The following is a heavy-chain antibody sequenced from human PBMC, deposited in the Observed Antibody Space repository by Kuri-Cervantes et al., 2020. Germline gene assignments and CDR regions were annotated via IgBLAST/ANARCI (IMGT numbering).Heavy chain of an antibody. CDR3: ARVTFVGVVIXXGVGHMDV. J-gene: IGHJ6*03. Sequence: ASVKVSCKASGYTFSSYDINWVRQATGQGLEWMGWMNPNSGNTGYAKQFQGRVTMTTDTSTGKAYMQLRSLRSDDTAVYYCARVTFVGVVIXXGVGHMDVWGKGTTVTVSS. CDR2: MNPNSGNT. D-gene: IGHD3-3*01. V-gene: IGHV1-8*02. CDR1: GYTFSSYD.